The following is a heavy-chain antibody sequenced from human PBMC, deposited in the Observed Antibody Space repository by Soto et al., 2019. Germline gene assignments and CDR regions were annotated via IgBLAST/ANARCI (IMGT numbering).Heavy chain of an antibody. V-gene: IGHV5-51*01. CDR2: IYPGDSNT. CDR3: ARTSAAGKYYYGMDG. J-gene: IGHJ6*02. CDR1: GYSFTSYW. Sequence: PGESLKISCKGSGYSFTSYWIGWVRQMPGKGLEWMGIIYPGDSNTRYSPSLQGQVTISVDKSISTAYLQWSSLKATDTAMYYCARTSAAGKYYYGMDGWGQGTTVTVSS. D-gene: IGHD6-13*01.